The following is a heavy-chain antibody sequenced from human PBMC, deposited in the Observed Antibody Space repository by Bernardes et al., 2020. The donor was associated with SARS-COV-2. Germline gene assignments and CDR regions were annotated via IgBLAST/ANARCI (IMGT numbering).Heavy chain of an antibody. V-gene: IGHV4-59*08. CDR3: ARQDIGAIFGVVIFDAFDI. Sequence: SETLSLTCTVSGGSISSYYWSWIRHTPGKGLEWIGYIYYSGSTNYNPSLKSRVTISVDTSKNQFSLKLSSVTAADTAVYYCARQDIGAIFGVVIFDAFDIWGQGTMVTVSS. CDR2: IYYSGST. CDR1: GGSISSYY. J-gene: IGHJ3*02. D-gene: IGHD3-3*01.